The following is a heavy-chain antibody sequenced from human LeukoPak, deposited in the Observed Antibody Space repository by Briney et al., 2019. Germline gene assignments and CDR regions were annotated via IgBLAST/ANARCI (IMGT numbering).Heavy chain of an antibody. J-gene: IGHJ4*02. CDR2: INHSGSN. Sequence: SESLSLTCAVYGGSFSGYYWSWVRQPPGKGLEWIGEINHSGSNNYNPSLKSRVTISVDTSKNQFSLKLSSVTAADTAVYYCARGYSPVVVVAATVYFDYWGQGTLVTVSS. D-gene: IGHD2-15*01. CDR3: ARGYSPVVVVAATVYFDY. V-gene: IGHV4-34*01. CDR1: GGSFSGYY.